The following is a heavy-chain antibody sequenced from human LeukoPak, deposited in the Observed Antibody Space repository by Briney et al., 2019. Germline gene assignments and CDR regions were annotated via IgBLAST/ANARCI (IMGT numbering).Heavy chain of an antibody. D-gene: IGHD3-10*01. V-gene: IGHV1-8*01. CDR3: ARRIRGAPTDY. J-gene: IGHJ4*02. CDR2: MNPNSGNA. Sequence: AASVNVSSTASGYTFTTYDLNWVRHAPGQGFERMGWMNPNSGNAGYAQKFQGRVTMTRNTSISTAYMELSNLTSEDTAVYYCARRIRGAPTDYWGQGTLVTVSS. CDR1: GYTFTTYD.